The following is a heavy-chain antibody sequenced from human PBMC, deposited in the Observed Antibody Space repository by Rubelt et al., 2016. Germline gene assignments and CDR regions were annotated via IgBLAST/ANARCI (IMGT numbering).Heavy chain of an antibody. CDR2: IYYSGST. CDR3: ARGDKDQNYDHYYMDV. CDR1: GGSISSGGYY. V-gene: IGHV4-31*03. J-gene: IGHJ6*03. Sequence: QVQLQESGPGLVKPSQTLSLTCTVSGGSISSGGYYWSWIRQHPGKGLEWIGYIYYSGSTYYNPSLKSRGTISVDTSKKPFSLKLGSVTAEDTAVYYCARGDKDQNYDHYYMDVWGKRTTVTVP.